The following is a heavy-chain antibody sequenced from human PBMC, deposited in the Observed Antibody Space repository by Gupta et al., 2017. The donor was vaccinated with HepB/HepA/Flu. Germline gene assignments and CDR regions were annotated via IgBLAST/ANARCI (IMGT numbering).Heavy chain of an antibody. CDR3: TRGTSNWPHSLGY. CDR1: GFPFSSHW. D-gene: IGHD2-15*01. V-gene: IGHV3-74*01. Sequence: EVQLVESGGGLVQPGGSLRLSCAASGFPFSSHWMHWFRQVPGKGLVWVSGINTEGSRTDYADLVKGRFTTSRDNAKNTLYLQMGRLRAEETAMYYCTRGTSNWPHSLGYWGQGILVTVSS. J-gene: IGHJ4*02. CDR2: INTEGSRT.